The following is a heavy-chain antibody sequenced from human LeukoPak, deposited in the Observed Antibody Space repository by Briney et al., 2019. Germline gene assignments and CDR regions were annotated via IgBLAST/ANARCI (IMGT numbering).Heavy chain of an antibody. D-gene: IGHD6-13*01. Sequence: PGGSLRLSCAASAFTFSSYWMTWVRQAPGKGLEWVANIKEDGSEKYYVDSVKGRFTISRDNAKNSLYLQMNSLRAEDTAVYYGARGGCGSSWYISRDYWGRGTLVTVSS. CDR3: ARGGCGSSWYISRDY. CDR1: AFTFSSYW. V-gene: IGHV3-7*01. J-gene: IGHJ4*02. CDR2: IKEDGSEK.